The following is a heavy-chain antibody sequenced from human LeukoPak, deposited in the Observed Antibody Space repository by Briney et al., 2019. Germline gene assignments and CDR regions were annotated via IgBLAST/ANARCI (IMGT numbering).Heavy chain of an antibody. CDR1: GGTFSSYA. Sequence: SVKVSCKASGGTFSSYAISWVRQAPGQGLEWMGRIIPIFGTTNYAQKFQGRVTITTDESTSTAYMDLSSLRSEDTAVYYCARAGGSGYYYYYMDAWGKGTTVTVSS. CDR2: IIPIFGTT. J-gene: IGHJ6*03. CDR3: ARAGGSGYYYYYMDA. V-gene: IGHV1-69*05. D-gene: IGHD3-10*01.